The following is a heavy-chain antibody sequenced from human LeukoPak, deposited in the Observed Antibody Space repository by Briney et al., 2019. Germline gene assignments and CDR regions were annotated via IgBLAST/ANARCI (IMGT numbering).Heavy chain of an antibody. V-gene: IGHV4-59*02. CDR1: GASVTSSC. CDR3: ARRIIARGLGQENWFDP. Sequence: SETLSLTCAVSGASVTSSCWNWIRQPPGKGLEWIGYILNSGTTTNTPSLNTRATMSLETSKNQFYLELSSVTAADKAGYYCARRIIARGLGQENWFDPWGEGILVTVSS. D-gene: IGHD3-16*01. J-gene: IGHJ5*02. CDR2: ILNSGTT.